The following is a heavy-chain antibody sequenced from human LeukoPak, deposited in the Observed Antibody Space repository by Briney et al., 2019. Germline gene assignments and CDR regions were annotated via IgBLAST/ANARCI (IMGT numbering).Heavy chain of an antibody. CDR2: IYYSGST. D-gene: IGHD2-15*01. CDR1: GGSISSYY. CDR3: ARSRSVVFDAFDI. V-gene: IGHV4-59*01. Sequence: SETLSLTCTVSGGSISSYYWSWIRQPPGKGLEWIGYIYYSGSTNYNPSLKSRVTISVDTSKNQFSLKLSSVTAADTAVYYCARSRSVVFDAFDIWGQGTMVTVSS. J-gene: IGHJ3*02.